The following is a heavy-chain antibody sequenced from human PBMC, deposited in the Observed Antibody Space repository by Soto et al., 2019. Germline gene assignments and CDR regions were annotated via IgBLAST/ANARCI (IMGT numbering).Heavy chain of an antibody. J-gene: IGHJ4*02. CDR2: ISAYNGNT. V-gene: IGHV1-18*01. CDR3: ARDYCSSTSCYFDY. CDR1: GYTFTSYG. Sequence: ASVKVSCKASGYTFTSYGISWVRQAPGQGLEWMGWISAYNGNTNYAQKLQGRVTMTTDTSTSTAYMELRSLRSDDTAVYYCARDYCSSTSCYFDYWGQGTLVTVSS. D-gene: IGHD2-2*01.